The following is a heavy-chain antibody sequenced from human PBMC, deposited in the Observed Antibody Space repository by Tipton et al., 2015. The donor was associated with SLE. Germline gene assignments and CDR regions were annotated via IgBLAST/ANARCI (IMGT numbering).Heavy chain of an antibody. CDR2: IYYTGST. J-gene: IGHJ5*02. Sequence: TLSLTCIVSGGSISDSHYYGGWLRQPPGKGLEWIGSIYYTGSTYYNPSLESRVTISGDTSKNQFSLKLTYVTAADTAVYFCARDRHDFWGRELSQEINWFDPWGQGTLVIVS. D-gene: IGHD3-3*01. V-gene: IGHV4-39*07. CDR3: ARDRHDFWGRELSQEINWFDP. CDR1: GGSISDSHYY.